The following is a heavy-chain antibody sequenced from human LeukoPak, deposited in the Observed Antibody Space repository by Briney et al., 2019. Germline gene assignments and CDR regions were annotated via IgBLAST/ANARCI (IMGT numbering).Heavy chain of an antibody. Sequence: GSLRLSCAASGFTFSTYAMSWVRQAPGKGLEWVSSISDSGGNTYYADSVKGRFTISRDNSKNTLYVQMNSLRAEDTAVYYCANSGYNYDYGAFDIWGQGTMVTVSS. CDR3: ANSGYNYDYGAFDI. J-gene: IGHJ3*02. CDR1: GFTFSTYA. D-gene: IGHD5-18*01. CDR2: ISDSGGNT. V-gene: IGHV3-23*01.